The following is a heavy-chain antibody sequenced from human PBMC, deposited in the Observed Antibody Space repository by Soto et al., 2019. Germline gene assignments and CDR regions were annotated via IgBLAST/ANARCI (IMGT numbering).Heavy chain of an antibody. V-gene: IGHV4-31*03. Sequence: SETLSLTCTVSGGSISSGGYYWSWIRQHPGKGLEWIGYIYYSGSTYYNPSLKSRVTISVDTSKNQFSLKLRSVTAADTAVYYCARDHPFCSGGSCYDWFDPWGQGTLVTVSS. CDR1: GGSISSGGYY. J-gene: IGHJ5*02. CDR3: ARDHPFCSGGSCYDWFDP. CDR2: IYYSGST. D-gene: IGHD2-15*01.